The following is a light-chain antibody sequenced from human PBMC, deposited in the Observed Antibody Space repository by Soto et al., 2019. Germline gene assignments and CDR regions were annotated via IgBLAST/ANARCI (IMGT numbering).Light chain of an antibody. Sequence: SYELTQPPSVSVAPGKTARITCGGNNIGSKSVHWYQQKPGQAPVLVIYYDSDRPSGLPERFSGSNSGNTATLTISRVDAGDEADYYCQMWYSSSDPHVVFGGGTKLTVL. V-gene: IGLV3-21*04. CDR2: YDS. CDR1: NIGSKS. J-gene: IGLJ2*01. CDR3: QMWYSSSDPHVV.